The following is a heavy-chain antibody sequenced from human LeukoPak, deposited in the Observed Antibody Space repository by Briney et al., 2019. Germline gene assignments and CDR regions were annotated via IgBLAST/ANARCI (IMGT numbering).Heavy chain of an antibody. CDR3: AREVLPSAFDI. J-gene: IGHJ3*02. D-gene: IGHD3-10*01. CDR1: GGSISSYY. Sequence: SETLSLTCTVSGGSISSYYWCWIRQPPGKGLEWIGYIYYSGSTNYNPSLKSRVTISVDTSKNQFSLKLSSVTAADTAVYYCAREVLPSAFDIWGQGTMVTVSS. V-gene: IGHV4-59*01. CDR2: IYYSGST.